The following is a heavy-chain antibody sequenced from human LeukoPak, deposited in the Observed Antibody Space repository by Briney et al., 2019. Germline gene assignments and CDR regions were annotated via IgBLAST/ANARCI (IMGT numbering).Heavy chain of an antibody. CDR2: ISAYNGNT. V-gene: IGHV1-18*01. Sequence: ASVKVTCKASGYTFTSYGISWVRQSPGQGLEWMGWISAYNGNTNYAQKLQGRVTMTTDTSTSTAYMELRSLRSDDTAVYYCARDRALYCSSISCYLAYWGQGTLVTVSS. CDR1: GYTFTSYG. CDR3: ARDRALYCSSISCYLAY. D-gene: IGHD2-2*01. J-gene: IGHJ4*02.